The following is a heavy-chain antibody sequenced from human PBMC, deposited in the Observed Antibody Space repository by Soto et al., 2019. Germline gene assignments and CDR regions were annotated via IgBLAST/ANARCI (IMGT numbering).Heavy chain of an antibody. D-gene: IGHD3-22*01. CDR2: ISVSGGTT. V-gene: IGHV3-23*01. CDR1: GFTFNNYA. J-gene: IGHJ4*02. CDR3: AKGLYYYDSSGYRAFDY. Sequence: PGGSLRLSCAASGFTFNNYALTWVRQAPGKGLEWVSTISVSGGTTHYSDSVKGRFTISRDNSKKTVYLQMHGLRADDTAVYYCAKGLYYYDSSGYRAFDYWGQGALVTVSS.